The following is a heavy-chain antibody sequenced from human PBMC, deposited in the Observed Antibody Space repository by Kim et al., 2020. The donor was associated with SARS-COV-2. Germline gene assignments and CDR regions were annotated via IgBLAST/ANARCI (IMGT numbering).Heavy chain of an antibody. CDR2: IYYSGST. V-gene: IGHV4-59*08. Sequence: SETLSLTCTVSGGSISSYYWSWIRQPPGKGLEWIGYIYYSGSTNYNPSLKSRVIISVDTSKNQFSLKLSSVTAADTAAYYCARLAGEAFDYWGQGTLVTV. CDR1: GGSISSYY. CDR3: ARLAGEAFDY. J-gene: IGHJ4*02.